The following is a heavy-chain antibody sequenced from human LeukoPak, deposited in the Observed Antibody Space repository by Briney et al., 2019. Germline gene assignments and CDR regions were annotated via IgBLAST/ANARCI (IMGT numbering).Heavy chain of an antibody. CDR2: IRYDGRNK. J-gene: IGHJ3*01. CDR3: AKVYDYGDRDAFDL. Sequence: GGSLRLSCAASGFTFSSYGMHWVRQAPGKGLEWVAFIRYDGRNKYYADSVKGRFTISRDNSKNTLYLQMNSLRAEDTAVYYCAKVYDYGDRDAFDLWGQGTMVTVSS. CDR1: GFTFSSYG. D-gene: IGHD4-17*01. V-gene: IGHV3-30*02.